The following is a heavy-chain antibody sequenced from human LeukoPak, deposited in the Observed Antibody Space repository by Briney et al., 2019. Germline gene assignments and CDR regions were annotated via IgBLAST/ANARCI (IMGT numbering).Heavy chain of an antibody. CDR2: IYHSGST. CDR3: ARDHFSYYDILTGYPPINWFDP. CDR1: GYSISSGYY. D-gene: IGHD3-9*01. J-gene: IGHJ5*02. Sequence: SETLSLTCTVSGYSISSGYYWGWIRQPPGKGLEWIGSIYHSGSTYYNPSLKSRVTISVDTSKNQFSLKLSSVTAADTAFYYCARDHFSYYDILTGYPPINWFDPWGQGILVTVSS. V-gene: IGHV4-38-2*02.